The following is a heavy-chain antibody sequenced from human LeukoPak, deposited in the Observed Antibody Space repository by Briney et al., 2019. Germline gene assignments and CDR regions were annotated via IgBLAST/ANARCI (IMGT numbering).Heavy chain of an antibody. Sequence: SETFSLTCTVSGGPISSSSYYWGWIRQPPGKGLEWIGSIYYSGSTYYNPSLKSRVTISVDTSKNQFSLKLSSVTAADTAVYYCAMVYSSGWSYYFDYWGQGTLVTVSS. D-gene: IGHD6-19*01. CDR3: AMVYSSGWSYYFDY. V-gene: IGHV4-39*01. CDR1: GGPISSSSYY. J-gene: IGHJ4*02. CDR2: IYYSGST.